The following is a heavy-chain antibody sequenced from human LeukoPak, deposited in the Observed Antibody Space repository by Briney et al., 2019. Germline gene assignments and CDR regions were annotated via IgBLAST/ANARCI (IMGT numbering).Heavy chain of an antibody. D-gene: IGHD1-7*01. CDR1: GFTFSSYY. V-gene: IGHV3-23*01. CDR3: AKGDNNWNYRSGTYYYYMDV. J-gene: IGHJ6*03. Sequence: GGSLRLSCAASGFTFSSYYMNWVRQAPGKGLEWVSTITGSGRTTYYADSVKGRFTISRDNSKNTLYLQMNSLRAEDTALYYCAKGDNNWNYRSGTYYYYMDVWGKGTTVTVSS. CDR2: ITGSGRTT.